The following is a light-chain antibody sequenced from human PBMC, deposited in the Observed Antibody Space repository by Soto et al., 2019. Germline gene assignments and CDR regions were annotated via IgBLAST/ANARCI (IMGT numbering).Light chain of an antibody. Sequence: DIQMTQSPSSLSASVGERVTITCRASQSISSYLNWYQQKPGKAPKLLIYAASSLQSGVPSRFSGSGSGTDFPLTISSLQPEDFATYYCQQSYSTPYTFGQGTKLEIK. CDR2: AAS. J-gene: IGKJ2*01. V-gene: IGKV1-39*01. CDR3: QQSYSTPYT. CDR1: QSISSY.